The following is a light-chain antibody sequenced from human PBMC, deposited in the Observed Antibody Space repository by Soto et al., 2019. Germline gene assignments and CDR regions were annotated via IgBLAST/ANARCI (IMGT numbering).Light chain of an antibody. CDR1: QSVSSY. CDR3: QQRSNWLFT. J-gene: IGKJ3*01. CDR2: AAS. V-gene: IGKV3-11*01. Sequence: EIVLTQSPATLSLSPGERATLSCRARQSVSSYLAWYQQKPGQAPRLLIYAASNMATGIPARFSGSESGTDFILTIRSLEREDFAVYYCQQRSNWLFTFGPGTKVDIK.